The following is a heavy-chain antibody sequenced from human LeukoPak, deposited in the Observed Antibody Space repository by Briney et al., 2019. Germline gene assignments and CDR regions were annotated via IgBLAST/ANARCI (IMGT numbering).Heavy chain of an antibody. CDR1: GFTFSSYS. J-gene: IGHJ4*02. V-gene: IGHV3-23*01. Sequence: PGGSLRLSCAASGFTFSSYSMTWVRQTPGKGLEWVSGISDSGDSTYYADSVKGRFTISRDNSRNTLYLEMNSLRAEDTAVYYCARGKYSFDYWGQGTLVTVSS. CDR2: ISDSGDST. CDR3: ARGKYSFDY.